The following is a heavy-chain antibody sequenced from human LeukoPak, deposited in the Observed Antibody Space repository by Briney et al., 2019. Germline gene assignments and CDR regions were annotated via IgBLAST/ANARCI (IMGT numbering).Heavy chain of an antibody. V-gene: IGHV4-59*01. CDR3: AREHSSSSAVLY. CDR2: IYYSGST. CDR1: GGSISSYY. D-gene: IGHD6-6*01. J-gene: IGHJ4*02. Sequence: SETLSLTCTVSGGSISSYYWSWIRQPPGKGLEWIGYIYYSGSTNYNPSLKSRVTISVDTSKNQFSLKLSSVTAADTAVYYCAREHSSSSAVLYWGQGTLVTVSS.